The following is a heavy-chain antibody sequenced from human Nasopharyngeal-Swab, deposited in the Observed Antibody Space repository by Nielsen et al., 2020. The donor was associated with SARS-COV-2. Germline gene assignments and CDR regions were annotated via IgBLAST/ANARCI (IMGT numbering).Heavy chain of an antibody. J-gene: IGHJ4*02. D-gene: IGHD3-16*01. V-gene: IGHV4-59*01. CDR1: GGSISSYY. CDR2: IYYSGST. CDR3: ARGGYYDYVWGS. Sequence: SEILSSTCTAPGGSISSYYWSWIRQPPGKGLEWIGHIYYSGSTNYNPSLKSRVTISVDTSKNQFSLKLSSVTAADTAVYYCARGGYYDYVWGSWGQGTLVTVSS.